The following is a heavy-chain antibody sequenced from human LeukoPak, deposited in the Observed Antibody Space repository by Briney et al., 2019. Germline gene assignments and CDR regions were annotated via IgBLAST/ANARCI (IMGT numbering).Heavy chain of an antibody. CDR1: GGTFSSYA. D-gene: IGHD6-19*01. J-gene: IGHJ4*02. CDR3: ARELLGIAVAGSKYYFDY. V-gene: IGHV1-69*04. CDR2: IIPILGIA. Sequence: SVKVSCKASGGTFSSYAISWVRQAPGQGLEWMGRIIPILGIANYAQKFQGRVTITADKSTSTAYMELSSLRSEDTAVHYCARELLGIAVAGSKYYFDYWGQGTLVTVSS.